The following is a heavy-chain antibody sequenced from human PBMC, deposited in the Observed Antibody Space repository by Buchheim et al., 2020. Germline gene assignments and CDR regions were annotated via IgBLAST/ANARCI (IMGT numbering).Heavy chain of an antibody. V-gene: IGHV1-46*01. CDR1: GYTFTSYY. D-gene: IGHD2-15*01. CDR2: INPSGGST. Sequence: QVQLVQSGAEVKKPGASVKVSCKASGYTFTSYYMHWVRQAPGQGLEWMGIINPSGGSTSYAQKFQGRVTMTRDTSTSPVYMELSSLRSEDTAVYYCARSWVVAATNVNGWFDPWGQGTL. CDR3: ARSWVVAATNVNGWFDP. J-gene: IGHJ5*02.